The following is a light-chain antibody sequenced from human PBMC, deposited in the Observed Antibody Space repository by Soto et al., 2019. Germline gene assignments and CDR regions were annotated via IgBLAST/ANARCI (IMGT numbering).Light chain of an antibody. J-gene: IGLJ3*02. CDR2: EVS. Sequence: QSALTQPASLSGSPGQSITIPCTGTSSDVGGYNFVSWDQQHPGKAPRLIIYEVSSRPSGVSYRFSGSKYGNTASLTISGLQAEDEADYYCSSFTLRNTLVLFGGGTKITVL. CDR3: SSFTLRNTLVL. CDR1: SSDVGGYNF. V-gene: IGLV2-14*01.